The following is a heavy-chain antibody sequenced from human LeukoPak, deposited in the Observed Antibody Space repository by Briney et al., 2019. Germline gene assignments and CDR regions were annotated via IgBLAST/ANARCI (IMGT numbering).Heavy chain of an antibody. CDR2: IYPGDSDT. J-gene: IGHJ4*02. Sequence: GESLKISCKGFGYSFTSYWIGWVRQMPGKGLEWMGIIYPGDSDTRYSPSFQGQVTISADKSISTAYLQWSSLKASDTAVYYCATLVGATTGLFDYWGQGTLVTVSS. CDR3: ATLVGATTGLFDY. CDR1: GYSFTSYW. V-gene: IGHV5-51*01. D-gene: IGHD1-26*01.